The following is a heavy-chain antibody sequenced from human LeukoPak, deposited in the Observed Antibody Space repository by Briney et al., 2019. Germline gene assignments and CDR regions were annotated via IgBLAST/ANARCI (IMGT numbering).Heavy chain of an antibody. CDR1: GGSISSGDYY. CDR3: SRVGGSYAYDY. J-gene: IGHJ4*02. Sequence: SETLSLTCTVSGGSISSGDYYWSWIRQPPGKGLEWIGYIYYSGSTYYNPSLKSRVTISVDTSKNQFSLKLSSVTAADTAVYYCSRVGGSYAYDYWGQGTLVTVSS. D-gene: IGHD1-26*01. CDR2: IYYSGST. V-gene: IGHV4-30-4*01.